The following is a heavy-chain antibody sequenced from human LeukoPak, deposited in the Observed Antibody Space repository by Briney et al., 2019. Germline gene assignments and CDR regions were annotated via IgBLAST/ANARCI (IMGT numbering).Heavy chain of an antibody. J-gene: IGHJ4*02. D-gene: IGHD7-27*01. CDR3: ARRGRVTGAVGGFDY. V-gene: IGHV5-51*01. CDR1: GYSFTSYW. Sequence: GESLKISCKGSGYSFTSYWIGWVRQMPGKGLEWMGIIYPGDSDTRYSPSFQGQVTISADKSISTAYLQWSSLKASDTAMYYCARRGRVTGAVGGFDYWGQGTLVTVSS. CDR2: IYPGDSDT.